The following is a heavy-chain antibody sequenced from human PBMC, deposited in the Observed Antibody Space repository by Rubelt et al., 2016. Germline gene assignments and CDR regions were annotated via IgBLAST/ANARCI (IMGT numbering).Heavy chain of an antibody. Sequence: QVRLQESGPGLVQPSETLSVTCAVSGGPISSSNWWSWVRQPPGKGLEWSGVINNSGSTYYNPSLKSRVTISVDTAQNQFFLKVSSGTAADTAVYYCASSFMVVSAIDDWGQGTMVTVSS. J-gene: IGHJ4*02. V-gene: IGHV4-4*02. CDR2: INNSGST. CDR1: GGPISSSNW. CDR3: ASSFMVVSAIDD. D-gene: IGHD2-15*01.